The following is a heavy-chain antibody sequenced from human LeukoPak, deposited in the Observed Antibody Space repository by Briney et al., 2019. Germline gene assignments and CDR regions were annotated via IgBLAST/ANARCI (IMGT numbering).Heavy chain of an antibody. D-gene: IGHD3-10*01. Sequence: GGSLRLSCAGPGFTFSSYAMSWVRQAPGKGLEWVSAITSSGGSTYYADSVKGRFTISRDNSKNTLYLQMNSLRAEDTAVYYCAKDEPRLWFPAGFDPWGQGTLVTVSS. CDR1: GFTFSSYA. J-gene: IGHJ5*02. CDR2: ITSSGGST. V-gene: IGHV3-23*01. CDR3: AKDEPRLWFPAGFDP.